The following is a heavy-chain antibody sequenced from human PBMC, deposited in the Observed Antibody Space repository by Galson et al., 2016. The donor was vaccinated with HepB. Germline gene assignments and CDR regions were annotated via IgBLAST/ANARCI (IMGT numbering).Heavy chain of an antibody. Sequence: SLRLSCAASGFSFSNSCMSWVRQAPGRGLEWVSDITRSGDATHYADFVKGRFTISRDNSKNTLYLYMNSLTAGDTAVYYCGRYGGFDYWGQGTLVTVSS. D-gene: IGHD5-18*01. CDR1: GFSFSNSC. V-gene: IGHV3-23*01. CDR2: ITRSGDAT. J-gene: IGHJ4*02. CDR3: GRYGGFDY.